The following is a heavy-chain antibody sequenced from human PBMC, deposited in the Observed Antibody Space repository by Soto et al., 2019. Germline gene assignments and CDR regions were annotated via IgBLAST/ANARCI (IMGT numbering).Heavy chain of an antibody. CDR2: ISAYNGNT. D-gene: IGHD3-22*01. J-gene: IGHJ5*02. CDR3: ARDQEGITMIVGGT. V-gene: IGHV1-18*01. Sequence: QVQLVQSGAEVKKPGASVKVSCKASGDIFTSYGISWVRQAPGQGLEWMGWISAYNGNTNYAQKFQGRVTMTTDTSTSTAYMELRSLRPDDTAVYYCARDQEGITMIVGGTWGQGTLVTVSS. CDR1: GDIFTSYG.